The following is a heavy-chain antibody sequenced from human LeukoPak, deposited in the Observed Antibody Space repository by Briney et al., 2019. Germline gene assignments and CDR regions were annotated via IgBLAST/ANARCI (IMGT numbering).Heavy chain of an antibody. CDR3: ARVGAAPDY. CDR2: ISYDGSNK. D-gene: IGHD3-16*01. Sequence: GRSLRLSCAASGFTFSSYAMHWVRQAPGKGLEWVAVISYDGSNKYYADSVKGRFTISRDNSKNTLYLQMNSLRAEDTAVYYCARVGAAPDYWGQGTLVTVSS. V-gene: IGHV3-30-3*01. CDR1: GFTFSSYA. J-gene: IGHJ4*02.